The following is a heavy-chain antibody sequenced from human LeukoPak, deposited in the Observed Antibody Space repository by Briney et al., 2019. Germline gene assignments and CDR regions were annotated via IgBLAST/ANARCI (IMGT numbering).Heavy chain of an antibody. J-gene: IGHJ4*02. CDR2: INHSGST. V-gene: IGHV4-34*01. D-gene: IGHD6-13*01. CDR3: ARGPRVSDGYSSSWYLNY. CDR1: GGSFSGYY. Sequence: PSETLSLTCAVYGGSFSGYYWSWIRQPPGKGLEWIGEINHSGSTNYNPSLKSRVTISVDTSKNQFSLKLSSVTAADTAVCYCARGPRVSDGYSSSWYLNYWGQGTLVTVSS.